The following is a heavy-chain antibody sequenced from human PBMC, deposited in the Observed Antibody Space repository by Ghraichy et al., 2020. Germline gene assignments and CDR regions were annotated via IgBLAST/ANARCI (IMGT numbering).Heavy chain of an antibody. CDR3: ARDRGYSYGPYYYYYMDV. CDR1: GFTFSSYS. CDR2: ISSSSSTI. J-gene: IGHJ6*03. Sequence: GGSLRLSCAASGFTFSSYSMNWVRQAPGKGLEWVSYISSSSSTIYYADSVKGRFTISRDNAKNSLYLQMNSLRDEDTAVYYCARDRGYSYGPYYYYYMDVWAKGTTVTVSS. D-gene: IGHD5-18*01. V-gene: IGHV3-48*02.